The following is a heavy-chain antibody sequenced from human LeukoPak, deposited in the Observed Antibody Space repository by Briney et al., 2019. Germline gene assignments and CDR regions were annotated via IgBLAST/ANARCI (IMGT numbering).Heavy chain of an antibody. CDR2: IWYDGSNK. V-gene: IGHV3-33*01. D-gene: IGHD2-2*01. CDR1: GLTFSSYG. J-gene: IGHJ3*02. CDR3: AVLGYCSSTNCYGFDI. Sequence: GGSLRLSCAASGLTFSSYGMHWVRQAPGKGLEWVAVIWYDGSNKYYADSVKGRFTIFRDNSKNTLYLQMNSLRAEDTAVYYCAVLGYCSSTNCYGFDIWGQGTMVTVSS.